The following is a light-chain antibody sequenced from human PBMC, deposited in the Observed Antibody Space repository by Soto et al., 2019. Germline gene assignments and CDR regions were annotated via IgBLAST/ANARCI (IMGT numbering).Light chain of an antibody. V-gene: IGKV3-20*01. CDR2: GAS. CDR3: QNYGR. J-gene: IGKJ4*01. Sequence: EIVLTQSPGTLSLSPGERATLSCRASQTVSGSYLAWYQQKPGQAPRLLIYGASSRATGIPDRFSGSGSGTDFTLTISRLEPEDFAVYYCQNYGRFGGGTKVEIK. CDR1: QTVSGSY.